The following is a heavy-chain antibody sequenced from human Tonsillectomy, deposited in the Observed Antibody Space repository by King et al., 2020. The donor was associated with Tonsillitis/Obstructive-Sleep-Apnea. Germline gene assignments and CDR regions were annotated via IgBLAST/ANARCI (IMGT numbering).Heavy chain of an antibody. CDR3: ARXSFNXXXWRYXMDV. CDR2: IXPSDSYT. D-gene: IGHD3-3*01. Sequence: QLVQXGAEVKKPGESLRXSCKGXGYSFTSYWISWVRQMPGKXLEWMGRIXPSDSYTNYSPSFXGHXTIXXDKSISTAHLQWSSLKASDTAMYYCARXSFNXXXWRYXMDVXGQGXTXTVSS. J-gene: IGHJ6*02. CDR1: GYSFTSYW. V-gene: IGHV5-10-1*01.